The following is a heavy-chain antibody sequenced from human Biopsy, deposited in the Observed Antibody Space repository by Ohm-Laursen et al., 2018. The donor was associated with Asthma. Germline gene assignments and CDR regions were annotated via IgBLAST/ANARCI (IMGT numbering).Heavy chain of an antibody. D-gene: IGHD3-10*01. Sequence: SLRLSCAASGFSFSNFAIHWVRQAPGKGLEWVGAISKDASTQDYADSVKGRFTMARDNSKNTLDLQMNSLRAEDTALYYCGRERSYMVDYWGQGTLVIVSS. CDR3: GRERSYMVDY. CDR2: ISKDASTQ. CDR1: GFSFSNFA. J-gene: IGHJ4*02. V-gene: IGHV3-30*07.